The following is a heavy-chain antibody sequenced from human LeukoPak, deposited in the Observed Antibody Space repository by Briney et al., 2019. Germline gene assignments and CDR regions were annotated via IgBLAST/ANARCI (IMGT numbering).Heavy chain of an antibody. Sequence: PGGSLRLSCAASGFTFNTYAMSWVRQAPGKGLEWLSSISSSSNYIYYADSLKGRFTISRDNAKNSLYLQMNSLRAEDTAVYYCARVLHKRMYDSTTYFPYWGQGILVTVSS. V-gene: IGHV3-21*01. D-gene: IGHD3-22*01. CDR2: ISSSSNYI. J-gene: IGHJ4*02. CDR3: ARVLHKRMYDSTTYFPY. CDR1: GFTFNTYA.